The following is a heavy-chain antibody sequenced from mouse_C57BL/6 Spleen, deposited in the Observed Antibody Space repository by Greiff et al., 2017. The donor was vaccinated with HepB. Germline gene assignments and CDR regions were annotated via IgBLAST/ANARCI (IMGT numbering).Heavy chain of an antibody. CDR1: GYTFTSYW. CDR3: ARWDYYGSNAMDY. Sequence: VQLQQPGAELVKPGASVKLSCKASGYTFTSYWMQWVKQRPGQGLEWIGEIDPSDSYTNYNQKFKGKATLTVDTSSSTAYMQLSSLTSEDSAVYYCARWDYYGSNAMDYWGQGTSVTVSS. J-gene: IGHJ4*01. D-gene: IGHD1-1*01. CDR2: IDPSDSYT. V-gene: IGHV1-50*01.